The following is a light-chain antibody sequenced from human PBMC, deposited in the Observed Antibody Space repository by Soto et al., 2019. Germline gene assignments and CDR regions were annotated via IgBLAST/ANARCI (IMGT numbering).Light chain of an antibody. J-gene: IGKJ4*01. CDR3: QQYASSPLT. V-gene: IGKV3-20*01. CDR2: GAS. Sequence: EIGLPQSPGTLSLSSGERATLSCRASQSVRSNYLAWYQQKPGQAPRLLIYGASSRATGIPDRFGGSGSGTDFTLTISRLEPEDFAVYYCQQYASSPLTFGGGTKVEIK. CDR1: QSVRSNY.